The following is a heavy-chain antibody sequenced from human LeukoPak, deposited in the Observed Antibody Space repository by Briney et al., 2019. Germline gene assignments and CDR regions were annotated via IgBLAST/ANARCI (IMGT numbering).Heavy chain of an antibody. CDR1: GGSISSYY. D-gene: IGHD6-13*01. V-gene: IGHV4-59*01. J-gene: IGHJ4*02. Sequence: SETLSLTCTVSGGSISSYYWSWIRQLPGKGLEWIGYIYYSGTTNYNPSLKSRVTISVDTSENQFSLKLSSVTAADTAVYYCARGVYIAAAQYGYWGQGTLVTVSS. CDR3: ARGVYIAAAQYGY. CDR2: IYYSGTT.